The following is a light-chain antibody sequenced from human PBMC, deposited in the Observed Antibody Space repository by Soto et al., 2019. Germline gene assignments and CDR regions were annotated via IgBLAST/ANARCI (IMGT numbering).Light chain of an antibody. J-gene: IGKJ4*01. CDR2: DAS. CDR3: QQYDSLPLT. V-gene: IGKV1-33*01. CDR1: EDITNY. Sequence: DIYMAQSPSSLSASVGDRVTITCQASEDITNYLNWYQQKPGKAPKLLIYDASSLETGVPLRFTGGGSGTNFTFTISGLQPEDIASYFCQQYDSLPLTFGGGTKVDIK.